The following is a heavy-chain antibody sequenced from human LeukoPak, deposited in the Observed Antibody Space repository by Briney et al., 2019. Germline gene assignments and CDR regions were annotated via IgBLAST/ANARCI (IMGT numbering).Heavy chain of an antibody. J-gene: IGHJ6*03. V-gene: IGHV4-38-2*02. CDR3: AREGWYLNYYYYMDV. CDR2: IYHSGST. D-gene: IGHD6-19*01. CDR1: GYSISSDYY. Sequence: SETLSLTCTVSGYSISSDYYWGWIRQPPGKGLEWIGSIYHSGSTYYKPSLKSRVTISVDTSKNQFSLRLRSVTAADTAVYYCAREGWYLNYYYYMDVWGKGTTVTISS.